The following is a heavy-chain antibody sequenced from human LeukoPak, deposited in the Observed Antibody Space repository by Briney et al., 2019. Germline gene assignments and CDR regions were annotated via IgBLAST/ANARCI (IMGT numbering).Heavy chain of an antibody. CDR3: AIGYYYYYCMDV. CDR2: IIPIFGTA. CDR1: GGAFSSYA. J-gene: IGHJ6*03. Sequence: SSVKLSCKASGGAFSSYAISWVRQAPGHGLEWMGRIIPIFGTANYAQKFQGRVTITTDESTSTAYMELSSLRSGDTAVYYCAIGYYYYYCMDVWGKGTTVTVSS. V-gene: IGHV1-69*05.